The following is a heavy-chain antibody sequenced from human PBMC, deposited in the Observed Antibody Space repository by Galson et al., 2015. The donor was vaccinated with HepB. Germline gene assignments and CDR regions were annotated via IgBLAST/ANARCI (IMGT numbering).Heavy chain of an antibody. CDR2: ISSDGRNT. CDR1: GFTFSSSA. Sequence: SLRLSCAASGFTFSSSAMHWVRQAPGKGLEWVAVISSDGRNTYYTDSVKGRVTISRDNSKNTLYLQMNSLKTEDTAVYYCARERNFGFDQWGQGTLVTVSS. D-gene: IGHD3-10*01. V-gene: IGHV3-30*04. CDR3: ARERNFGFDQ. J-gene: IGHJ4*02.